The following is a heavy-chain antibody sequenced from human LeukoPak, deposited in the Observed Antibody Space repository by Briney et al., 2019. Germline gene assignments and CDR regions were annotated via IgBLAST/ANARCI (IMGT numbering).Heavy chain of an antibody. J-gene: IGHJ2*01. D-gene: IGHD4-23*01. V-gene: IGHV3-23*01. Sequence: GGSLRLSCAASGFTFSSYAISWVRQTPGKGLEWVSAISGSGGSTYYADSVKGRFTISRDNSKNTLYLQMNSPRAEDTAVYYCAKDTDYGSNGSFDLWGRGTLVTVSS. CDR1: GFTFSSYA. CDR3: AKDTDYGSNGSFDL. CDR2: ISGSGGST.